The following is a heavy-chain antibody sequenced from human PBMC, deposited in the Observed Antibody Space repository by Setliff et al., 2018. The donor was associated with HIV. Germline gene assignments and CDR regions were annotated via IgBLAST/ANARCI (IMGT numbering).Heavy chain of an antibody. CDR3: ARARLQGIVTAVGPRDNCLDP. D-gene: IGHD1-26*01. J-gene: IGHJ5*02. CDR1: GYSFINYG. V-gene: IGHV1-18*01. CDR2: ISPYTGNT. Sequence: ASVKVSCKASGYSFINYGISWVRQAPGQGPEWMGWISPYTGNTDYAPRLLGRVTMTTDTSTSTAYLELRSLTADDTAVYYCARARLQGIVTAVGPRDNCLDPWGQGTRVTVSS.